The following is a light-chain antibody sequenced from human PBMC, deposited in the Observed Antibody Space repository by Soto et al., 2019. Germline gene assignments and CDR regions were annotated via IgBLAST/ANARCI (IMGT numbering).Light chain of an antibody. J-gene: IGKJ4*01. CDR3: QQYNNWPPVT. CDR1: QSVSSN. CDR2: GAS. Sequence: EIVMTQSPATLSVSPGERATLSCRASQSVSSNLAWYQQKPGQAPRLLIYGASTRATGIPARFSGSGSGTEFAITISSLQSEDFAVYYCQQYNNWPPVTFGGGTKVEIK. V-gene: IGKV3-15*01.